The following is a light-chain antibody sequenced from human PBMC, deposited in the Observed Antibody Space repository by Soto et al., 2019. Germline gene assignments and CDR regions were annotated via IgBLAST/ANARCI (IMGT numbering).Light chain of an antibody. CDR3: LQDYNYPLT. CDR2: AAS. CDR1: LGIRND. Sequence: AIQLTQSPSALSASVGDRVTITCRASLGIRNDLGWYQQKPGEAPRLLVYAASTLQSGVPSRFSGSGSGTEFTITISSLQLEDFGTYYCLQDYNYPLTFGGGTRLEI. V-gene: IGKV1-6*02. J-gene: IGKJ4*01.